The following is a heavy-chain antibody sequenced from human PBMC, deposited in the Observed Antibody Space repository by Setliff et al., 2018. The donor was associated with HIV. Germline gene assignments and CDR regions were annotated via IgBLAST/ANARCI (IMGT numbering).Heavy chain of an antibody. V-gene: IGHV3-74*01. CDR2: INTDERYT. D-gene: IGHD2-15*01. CDR3: ARGRRDCSSGSCYGPYYMDV. J-gene: IGHJ6*03. Sequence: GGSLRLSCASSEFSFNNSWMTWVRQAPGKGLVWVSRINTDERYTLYADSVKGRFTISRDNAKSTLYLQINSLRAEDTATYYCARGRRDCSSGSCYGPYYMDVWGKGTTVTVSS. CDR1: EFSFNNSW.